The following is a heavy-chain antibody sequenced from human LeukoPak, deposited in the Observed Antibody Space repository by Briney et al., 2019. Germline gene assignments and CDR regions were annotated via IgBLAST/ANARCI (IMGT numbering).Heavy chain of an antibody. CDR2: TNWNGGST. Sequence: GGSLRLSCAASGFIFDNYGMTWVRQAPGKGLEWVSGTNWNGGSTGYADSVKGRFIISRDNAKNSLYLQMNSLRAEDKVLYHCGRVHTTGCYFGTGYWGQGTLVTVAS. V-gene: IGHV3-20*01. CDR3: GRVHTTGCYFGTGY. J-gene: IGHJ4*02. D-gene: IGHD2-15*01. CDR1: GFIFDNYG.